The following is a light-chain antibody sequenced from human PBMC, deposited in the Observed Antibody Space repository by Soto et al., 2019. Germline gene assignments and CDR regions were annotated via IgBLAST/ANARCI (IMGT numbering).Light chain of an antibody. V-gene: IGKV3-20*01. CDR3: HQYGSAPAWT. J-gene: IGKJ1*01. CDR1: QSISSSY. CDR2: GAS. Sequence: EIVLTQSPGTLSLFPGERATLSCRASQSISSSYLAWYQQKPGQAPRLLIYGASSRATGIPDRFSGAGSATDFTLTISRLEPEDFAVYYCHQYGSAPAWTFGQWTKVEIK.